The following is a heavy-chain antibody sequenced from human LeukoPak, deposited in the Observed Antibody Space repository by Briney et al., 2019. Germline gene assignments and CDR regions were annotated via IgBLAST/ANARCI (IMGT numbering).Heavy chain of an antibody. D-gene: IGHD3-3*01. V-gene: IGHV3-21*01. CDR2: ISSSSSYI. CDR1: GFTFSSYS. J-gene: IGHJ6*02. Sequence: GGSLRLSCAASGFTFSSYSMNWVRQAPGKGLEWVSSISSSSSYIYYTDSVKGRFTISRDNSKNTLYLQMNSLRAEDTAVYYCARQYDFWSGYYYYYHYYGMDVWGQGTTVTVSS. CDR3: ARQYDFWSGYYYYYHYYGMDV.